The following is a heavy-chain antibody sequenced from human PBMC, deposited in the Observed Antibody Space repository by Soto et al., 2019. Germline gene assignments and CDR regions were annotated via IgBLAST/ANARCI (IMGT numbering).Heavy chain of an antibody. CDR3: AKDKYFYDSAAGDPFDY. CDR1: GFSVTANY. V-gene: IGHV3-23*01. Sequence: GGSLRLSCEVSGFSVTANYMSWVRQAPGKGLEWVSSITASGGSTYYVDSVKGRFTVSRDNFRNTLYLQMNALRAEDTAVYYCAKDKYFYDSAAGDPFDYWGQGVLVTVSS. CDR2: ITASGGST. D-gene: IGHD3-22*01. J-gene: IGHJ4*02.